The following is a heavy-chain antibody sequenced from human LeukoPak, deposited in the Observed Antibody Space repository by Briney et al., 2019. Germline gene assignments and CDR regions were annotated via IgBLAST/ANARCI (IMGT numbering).Heavy chain of an antibody. Sequence: PSETLSLTCAVYGVSFSGYYWSWIRQPPGKGLEWIGEINHSGSTNYNPSLKSRVTISVDTSKNQFSLKLSSVTAADTAVYYCARQEQQLIYNWFDPWGQGTLVTVSS. J-gene: IGHJ5*02. CDR3: ARQEQQLIYNWFDP. CDR2: INHSGST. CDR1: GVSFSGYY. V-gene: IGHV4-34*01. D-gene: IGHD6-13*01.